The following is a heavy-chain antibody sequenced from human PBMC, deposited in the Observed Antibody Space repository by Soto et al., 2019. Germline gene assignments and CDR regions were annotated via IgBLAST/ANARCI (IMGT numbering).Heavy chain of an antibody. J-gene: IGHJ6*02. Sequence: PGGSLRLSCVASGFTFSQYWMHWVRQVPGKGLEWLSRIDDDGDSISYVDSVKGRFAISRDNEKNTLFLEMNTLRDEDTAVYYCARGLGHRPTRGIDFHYGMDVWGRGTTVTVSS. CDR1: GFTFSQYW. D-gene: IGHD2-2*01. V-gene: IGHV3-74*01. CDR3: ARGLGHRPTRGIDFHYGMDV. CDR2: IDDDGDSI.